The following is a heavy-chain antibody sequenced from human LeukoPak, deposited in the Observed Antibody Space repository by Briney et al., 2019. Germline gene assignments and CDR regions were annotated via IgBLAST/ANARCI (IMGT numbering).Heavy chain of an antibody. Sequence: EASVKVSCKASGYTFTSYDINWVRQAIGQGLEWMGWMNPNSGNTGYAQKFQGRVTTTRNTSISTAYMELSSLRSEDTAVYYCARGLLRYFDWLLLYWGQGTLVTVSS. D-gene: IGHD3-9*01. J-gene: IGHJ4*02. V-gene: IGHV1-8*01. CDR2: MNPNSGNT. CDR1: GYTFTSYD. CDR3: ARGLLRYFDWLLLY.